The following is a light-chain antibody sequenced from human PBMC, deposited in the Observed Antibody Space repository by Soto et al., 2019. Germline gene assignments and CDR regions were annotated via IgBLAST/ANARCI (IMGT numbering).Light chain of an antibody. CDR1: QGVSSS. Sequence: AIQLTQSPSSLSASVGDRVTITCRASQGVSSSLAWYQQKPGTAPKLLIYDASDLETGVPSRFSGSGSGTDFPLTSSSLPPEDCANYYRQQFNQYPLTVGQGTRREIK. J-gene: IGKJ5*01. CDR2: DAS. V-gene: IGKV1D-13*01. CDR3: QQFNQYPLT.